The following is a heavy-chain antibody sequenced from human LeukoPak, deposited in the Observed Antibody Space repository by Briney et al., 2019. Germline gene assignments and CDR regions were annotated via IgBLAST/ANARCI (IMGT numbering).Heavy chain of an antibody. Sequence: GGSLRLSCAASGFTFSSYAMSWVRQAPGKGLEWVSAISGSGGSTYYADSVKGRFTISRDNSKNTLYLQMNSLRAEDTAVYYCAKGRYFDWLLLGGTFDYWGQGTLVTVPS. J-gene: IGHJ4*02. V-gene: IGHV3-23*01. CDR3: AKGRYFDWLLLGGTFDY. CDR2: ISGSGGST. CDR1: GFTFSSYA. D-gene: IGHD3-9*01.